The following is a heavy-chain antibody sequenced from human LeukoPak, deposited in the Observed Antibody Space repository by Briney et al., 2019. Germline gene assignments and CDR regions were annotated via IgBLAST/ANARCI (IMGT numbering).Heavy chain of an antibody. CDR1: GYSISSGYY. Sequence: LSLTCTVSGYSISSGYYWGWIRQPPGKGLEWVGRSRDKGNRYTTAYAASVRGRFTISRDDSKNSLYLQMNSLKIEDTAVYYCTRLGIAPRDFDYWGQGTLVTVSS. V-gene: IGHV3-72*01. CDR2: SRDKGNRYTT. J-gene: IGHJ4*02. CDR3: TRLGIAPRDFDY. D-gene: IGHD6-6*01.